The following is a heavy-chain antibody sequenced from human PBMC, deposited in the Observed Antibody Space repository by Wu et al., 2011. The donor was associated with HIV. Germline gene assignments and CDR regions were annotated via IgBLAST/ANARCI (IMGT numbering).Heavy chain of an antibody. CDR1: GGTFSSYA. CDR2: MVPMFGRQ. Sequence: KPGSSVKVSCKASGGTFSSYAISWVRQAPGQGLEWMGGMVPMFGRQDYAQKFRGRVKITVDKSQTIAYMELSSLRSDDTAVYYCARSGVSAEYYFYYMNDWGKGTTVTVPS. CDR3: ARSGVSAEYYFYYMND. D-gene: IGHD2-2*01. V-gene: IGHV1-69*06. J-gene: IGHJ6*03.